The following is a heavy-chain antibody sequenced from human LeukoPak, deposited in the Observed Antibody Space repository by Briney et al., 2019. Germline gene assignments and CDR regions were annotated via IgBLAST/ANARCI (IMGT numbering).Heavy chain of an antibody. D-gene: IGHD3-22*01. Sequence: SETLSLTCTVSGGSISSSSYYWGWIRQPPGKGLEWIGSIYYSGSTYYNPSLKSRVTISVDTSKNQFSLKLSSVTAADTAVYYCARIPIQTEYYYDSSGYYPITYFDYWGQGTLVTVSS. V-gene: IGHV4-39*01. CDR1: GGSISSSSYY. CDR3: ARIPIQTEYYYDSSGYYPITYFDY. J-gene: IGHJ4*02. CDR2: IYYSGST.